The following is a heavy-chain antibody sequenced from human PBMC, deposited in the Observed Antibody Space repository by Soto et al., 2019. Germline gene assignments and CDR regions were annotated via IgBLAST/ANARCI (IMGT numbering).Heavy chain of an antibody. CDR3: ARDSYVVLDAFDI. J-gene: IGHJ3*02. CDR2: IKQDGSEK. D-gene: IGHD3-16*01. Sequence: GGSLRLSCAASGFTFSSYWMSWVRQAPGKGLEWVANIKQDGSEKYYVDSVKGRFTISRDNAKNSLYLQMNSLRAEDTAVYYCARDSYVVLDAFDIWGQGTMVTVSS. CDR1: GFTFSSYW. V-gene: IGHV3-7*05.